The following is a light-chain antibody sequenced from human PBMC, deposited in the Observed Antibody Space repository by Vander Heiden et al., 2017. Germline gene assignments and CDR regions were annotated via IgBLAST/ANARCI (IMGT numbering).Light chain of an antibody. CDR1: SSDVGSYNL. V-gene: IGLV2-23*02. CDR3: CSYAGGYTFV. Sequence: QSALTQPASVSGSPGQSITLSCTGTSSDVGSYNLVSWYQQHPGKVPKVIIYEVTKWPSGVSNRFSGSKSGNTASLTSSGLQAEDEADYYCCSYAGGYTFVFGSGTKVTVL. J-gene: IGLJ1*01. CDR2: EVT.